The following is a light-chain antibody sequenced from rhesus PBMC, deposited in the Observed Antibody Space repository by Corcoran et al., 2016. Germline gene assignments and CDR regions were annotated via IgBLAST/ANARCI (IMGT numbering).Light chain of an antibody. CDR2: FAD. CDR1: NIGHNI. J-gene: IGLJ1*01. V-gene: IGLV3-44*01. CDR3: QVWDTTHEQYI. Sequence: SSDLTQPPSVSVSPGQTARITCGGDNIGHNIVYWYRQKPPQAPVLVISFADERPSGIPERLSASKSGATATLTISGVEAGDEADYYCQVWDTTHEQYIFGPGTRLTVL.